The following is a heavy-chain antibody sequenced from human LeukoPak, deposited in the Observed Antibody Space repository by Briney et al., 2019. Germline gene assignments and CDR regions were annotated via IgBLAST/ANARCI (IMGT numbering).Heavy chain of an antibody. V-gene: IGHV1-69*13. CDR3: ARLPLRSIAVGYYGMDV. CDR2: IIPIFGTA. CDR1: GGTFSSYA. J-gene: IGHJ6*02. D-gene: IGHD6-6*01. Sequence: ASVKVSCKASGGTFSSYAISWVRQAPGQGLEWMGGIIPIFGTANYAQKFQGRVTITADESTSTAYMELSSLRSEDTTVYYCARLPLRSIAVGYYGMDVWGQGTTVTVSS.